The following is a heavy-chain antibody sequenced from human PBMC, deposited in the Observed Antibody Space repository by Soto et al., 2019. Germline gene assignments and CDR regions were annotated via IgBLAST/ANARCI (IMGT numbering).Heavy chain of an antibody. CDR1: GGTFDNYA. Sequence: SVKVSCKASGGTFDNYAVSWVRQAPGQGLEWMGGIIPMFETVNYAQRFQGRLTIAADESTSTAYMELTSLTSADTAIYFCARGLRTGNYGMDVWGQGTTVTVYS. D-gene: IGHD2-15*01. J-gene: IGHJ6*02. CDR3: ARGLRTGNYGMDV. V-gene: IGHV1-69*13. CDR2: IIPMFETV.